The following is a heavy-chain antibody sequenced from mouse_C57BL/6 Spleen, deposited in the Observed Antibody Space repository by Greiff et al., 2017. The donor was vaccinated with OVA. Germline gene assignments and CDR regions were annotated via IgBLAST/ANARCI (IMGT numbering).Heavy chain of an antibody. J-gene: IGHJ2*01. D-gene: IGHD1-1*01. CDR2: IDPSDSYT. V-gene: IGHV1-59*01. CDR3: ARSDTTVVDYFDY. Sequence: QVQLQQPGAELVRPGTSVKLSCKASGYTFTSYWMHWVKQRPGQGLEWIGVIDPSDSYTNYNQKFKGKATLTVDTSSSTAYMQLSSLTSEDSAVYYCARSDTTVVDYFDYWGQGTTLTVSS. CDR1: GYTFTSYW.